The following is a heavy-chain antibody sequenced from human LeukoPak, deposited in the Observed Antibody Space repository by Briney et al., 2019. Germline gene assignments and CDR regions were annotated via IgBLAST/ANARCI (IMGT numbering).Heavy chain of an antibody. V-gene: IGHV4-61*01. Sequence: SETLSLTCTVSGVSISSSNSYWSWIRQPPGKGLELIGYIFNSGSTNYNPSLKSRVTMSLDTSKSQFSLRLNSVTAADTAVYYCAKIVGLPATMAYFDYWGQGILITVSS. CDR1: GVSISSSNSY. D-gene: IGHD2-2*01. CDR3: AKIVGLPATMAYFDY. J-gene: IGHJ4*02. CDR2: IFNSGST.